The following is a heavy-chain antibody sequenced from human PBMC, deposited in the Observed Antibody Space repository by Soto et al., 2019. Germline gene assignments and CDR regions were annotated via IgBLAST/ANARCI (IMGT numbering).Heavy chain of an antibody. J-gene: IGHJ4*02. CDR2: ISGSGGST. D-gene: IGHD4-4*01. V-gene: IGHV3-23*01. Sequence: GGSLRLSCAASGFTFSSYAMSWVRQAPGKGLEWVSAISGSGGSTYYADSVKGRFTISRDNSKNTLYLQMNSLRAEDTAVYYCAKDHKGFYSNYVDYFDYWGQGTLVTVSS. CDR1: GFTFSSYA. CDR3: AKDHKGFYSNYVDYFDY.